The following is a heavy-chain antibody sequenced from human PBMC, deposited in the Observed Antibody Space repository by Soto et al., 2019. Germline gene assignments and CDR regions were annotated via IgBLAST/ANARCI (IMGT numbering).Heavy chain of an antibody. J-gene: IGHJ4*02. V-gene: IGHV4-31*03. D-gene: IGHD3-9*01. CDR2: IYYSGST. CDR3: ARTYYDILTGYPTPSFDY. Sequence: QVQLQESGPGLVKPSQTLSLTCTVSGGSMSSGGYYWSWIRQHPGKGLEWIGYIYYSGSTYYNPSLKSRVTISVDTSKNQFSLKLSSVTAADTAVYYCARTYYDILTGYPTPSFDYWGQGTLVTVSS. CDR1: GGSMSSGGYY.